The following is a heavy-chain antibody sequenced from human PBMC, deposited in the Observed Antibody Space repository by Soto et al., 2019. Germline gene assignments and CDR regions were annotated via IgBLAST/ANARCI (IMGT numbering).Heavy chain of an antibody. CDR1: GGTFSSYA. Sequence: ASVKVSCKASGGTFSSYAISWVRQAPGQGLEWMGGIIPIFGTANYAQKFQGRVTITADESTSTAYMELSSLRSEDTAVYYCARDPSKIAAAGTRWFDPWGQGTLVTVSS. J-gene: IGHJ5*02. CDR3: ARDPSKIAAAGTRWFDP. CDR2: IIPIFGTA. V-gene: IGHV1-69*13. D-gene: IGHD6-13*01.